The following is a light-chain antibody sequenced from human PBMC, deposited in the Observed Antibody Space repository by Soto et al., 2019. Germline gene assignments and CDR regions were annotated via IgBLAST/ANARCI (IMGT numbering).Light chain of an antibody. J-gene: IGLJ1*01. V-gene: IGLV2-14*01. CDR2: EVR. CDR1: TNDIGGYNY. Sequence: QSALTQPASVSGSPGQSITISCSGTTNDIGGYNYVSWYQHHPGKVPKVIIYEVRNRPSGVSNRFSGSKSGNTASLTISGLQAEDEADYYCCSSGGSPTYVFGTGTKLTVL. CDR3: CSSGGSPTYV.